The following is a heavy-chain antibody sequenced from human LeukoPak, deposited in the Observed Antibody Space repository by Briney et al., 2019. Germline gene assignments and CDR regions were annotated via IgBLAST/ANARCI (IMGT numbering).Heavy chain of an antibody. V-gene: IGHV3-30*18. Sequence: GGSLRLSCAASGFTFSTYGMHWVRQAPGKGLEWVAVMSYDGRNTYYADSVKGRFIISRDNSKNTLYLQMNSLRVEDTAVYYCAKVQLERRELLPNFDYWGQGTLVTVSS. CDR3: AKVQLERRELLPNFDY. CDR2: MSYDGRNT. CDR1: GFTFSTYG. D-gene: IGHD1-1*01. J-gene: IGHJ4*02.